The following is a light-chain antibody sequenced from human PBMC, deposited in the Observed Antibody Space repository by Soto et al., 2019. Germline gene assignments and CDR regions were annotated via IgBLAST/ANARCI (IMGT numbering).Light chain of an antibody. V-gene: IGLV1-40*01. CDR2: GNR. Sequence: QSVLTQPPSVSGARGRRVTISCTGNNSKLGAGYDVHWYQQLPGAAPKLVIFGNRNRPSGVPERFSGSKSGTSASLAITGLQAEDEADYYCQAYDYSLTAFVFGGGTNLTVL. CDR3: QAYDYSLTAFV. CDR1: NSKLGAGYD. J-gene: IGLJ3*02.